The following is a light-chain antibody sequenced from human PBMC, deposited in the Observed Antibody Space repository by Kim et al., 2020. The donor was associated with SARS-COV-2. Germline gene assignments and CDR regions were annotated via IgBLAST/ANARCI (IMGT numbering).Light chain of an antibody. V-gene: IGLV1-44*01. CDR3: ATTDDSLNGVV. CDR1: SSNNGSNT. CDR2: NSN. Sequence: GQTVTLSCSGSSSNNGSNTVRWYRQLPGTAPNLVIYNSNRRSSGVPDRFSGSKSGNSASLAISGLQSDDEADYYCATTDDSLNGVVFGGGTKLTVL. J-gene: IGLJ3*02.